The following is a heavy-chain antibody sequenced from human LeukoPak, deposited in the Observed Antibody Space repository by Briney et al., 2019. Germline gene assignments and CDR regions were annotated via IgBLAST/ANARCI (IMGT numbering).Heavy chain of an antibody. CDR1: GFTFSSIYW. Sequence: AGSLRLSCADSGFTFSSIYWMSWRRPAPGEGVGRGANINQDGTEKYYVDSVKGRFTISRDNAKNPLYLQMNSLRAEDTAVYYCAKDRYCYGYVDWFDPWGEGGLVTVSS. J-gene: IGHJ5*02. D-gene: IGHD5-18*01. CDR3: AKDRYCYGYVDWFDP. CDR2: INQDGTEK. V-gene: IGHV3-7*03.